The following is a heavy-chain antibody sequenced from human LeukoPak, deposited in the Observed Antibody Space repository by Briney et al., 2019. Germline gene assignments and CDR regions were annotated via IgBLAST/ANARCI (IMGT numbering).Heavy chain of an antibody. D-gene: IGHD3-10*01. CDR1: GFIFTKAW. J-gene: IGHJ4*02. CDR2: ISSSSSSI. CDR3: ARDLTLSITMVRGVIY. Sequence: GGSLRLSCAASGFIFTKAWMNWVRQAPGKGLEWVSYISSSSSSIYYADSVKGRFTISRDNAKNSLYLQMNSLRAEDTAVYYCARDLTLSITMVRGVIYWGQGTLVTVSS. V-gene: IGHV3-48*01.